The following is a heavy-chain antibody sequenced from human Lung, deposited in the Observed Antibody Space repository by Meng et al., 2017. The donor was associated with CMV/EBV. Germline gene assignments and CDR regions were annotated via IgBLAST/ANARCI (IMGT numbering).Heavy chain of an antibody. Sequence: GEXLKISCAASGFTFNTYWMTWVRQAPGKGLEWVATLNQDGSQKYYVDSVKGRFTVSKDNAKNSLSLQMSSLRVEDTAVYYCATDTGSHWGQGPLVTVSS. J-gene: IGHJ4*02. D-gene: IGHD3-10*01. CDR3: ATDTGSH. CDR1: GFTFNTYW. V-gene: IGHV3-7*01. CDR2: LNQDGSQK.